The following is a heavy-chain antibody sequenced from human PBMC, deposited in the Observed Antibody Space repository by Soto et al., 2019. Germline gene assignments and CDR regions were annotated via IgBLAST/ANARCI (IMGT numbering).Heavy chain of an antibody. CDR3: AKMRGRYYGSDAGAYMDV. D-gene: IGHD3-10*01. CDR1: GFTFTTYG. J-gene: IGHJ6*03. CDR2: ITDSGGST. Sequence: EVRLLESGGGLVQPGGSLRLSCAASGFTFTTYGMGWVRQAPGKGLEYVSSITDSGGSTYYADSGKGRFTISRDNFKNTLYVQMNSLRAEDTAVYYCAKMRGRYYGSDAGAYMDVWGKGTTVTVSS. V-gene: IGHV3-23*01.